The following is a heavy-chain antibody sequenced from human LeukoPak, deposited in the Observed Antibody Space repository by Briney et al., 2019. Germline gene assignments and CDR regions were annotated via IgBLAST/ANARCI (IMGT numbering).Heavy chain of an antibody. CDR2: IKQDGSET. J-gene: IGHJ4*02. D-gene: IGHD3-3*01. CDR3: ARDFWGAYRVDYFDY. Sequence: GGSLRLSCAASGFTFSNYWMSWVRRAPGKGLEWVANIKQDGSETHYVDSVRGRFTISRDNAKKSLYLQMNSLRAEDTAVYYCARDFWGAYRVDYFDYWGQGILVTVSS. V-gene: IGHV3-7*01. CDR1: GFTFSNYW.